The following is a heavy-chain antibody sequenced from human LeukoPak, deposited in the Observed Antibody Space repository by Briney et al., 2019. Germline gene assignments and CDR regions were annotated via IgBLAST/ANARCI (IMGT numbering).Heavy chain of an antibody. CDR3: ARRNGIAVAGTGRYYYYYYMDV. D-gene: IGHD6-19*01. CDR1: GGSISSYY. V-gene: IGHV4-4*09. J-gene: IGHJ6*03. CDR2: IYTSGST. Sequence: SETLSLTCTVSGGSISSYYWSWIRQPLGKGLEWIGYIYTSGSTNYNPSLKSRVTISVDTSKNQFSLKLSSVTAADTAVYYCARRNGIAVAGTGRYYYYYYMDVWGKGTTVTVSS.